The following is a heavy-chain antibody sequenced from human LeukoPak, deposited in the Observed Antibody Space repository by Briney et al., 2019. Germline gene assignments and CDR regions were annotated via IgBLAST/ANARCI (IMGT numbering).Heavy chain of an antibody. Sequence: GGSLRLSCAASGFTFSSYWMHWLRQAPGKGLVWVSRINSDGSSTSYADSVKGRFTISRDNAKNTLYLQMNSLRAEDTAVYYCAGVVRAAADPDGNWFDPWGQGTLVTVSS. V-gene: IGHV3-74*01. CDR2: INSDGSST. CDR1: GFTFSSYW. D-gene: IGHD6-13*01. CDR3: AGVVRAAADPDGNWFDP. J-gene: IGHJ5*02.